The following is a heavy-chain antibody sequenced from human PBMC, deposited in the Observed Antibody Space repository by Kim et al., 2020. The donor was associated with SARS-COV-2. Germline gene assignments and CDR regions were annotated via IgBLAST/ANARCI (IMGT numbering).Heavy chain of an antibody. J-gene: IGHJ6*02. D-gene: IGHD6-6*01. Sequence: SQTLSLTCVISGDSVSSNTGAWNWIRQSPSRGLEWLGRTYYRSKWINDYAVSVRSRTTINPDTSKNQFSLHLDSVTPEDTAVYYCSRQYRDSTYYSGLDVWGQGTTVTFSS. CDR1: GDSVSSNTGA. V-gene: IGHV6-1*01. CDR3: SRQYRDSTYYSGLDV. CDR2: TYYRSKWIN.